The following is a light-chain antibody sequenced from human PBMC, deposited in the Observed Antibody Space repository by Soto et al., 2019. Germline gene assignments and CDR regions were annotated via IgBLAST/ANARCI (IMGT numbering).Light chain of an antibody. CDR3: LRSRALPPT. CDR2: DAS. CDR1: QTVRNNY. V-gene: IGKV3D-20*02. Sequence: SQTVRNNYLAWYQQKPGQAPRLLIYDASSRATGIPDRFSGGGSGTDISRNISWVGREDFAVDPCLRSRALPPTIGRGTKVDIK. J-gene: IGKJ4*01.